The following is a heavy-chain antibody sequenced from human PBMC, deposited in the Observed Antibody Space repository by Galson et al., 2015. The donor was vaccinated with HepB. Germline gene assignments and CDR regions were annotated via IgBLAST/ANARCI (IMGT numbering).Heavy chain of an antibody. CDR1: GFTFSTYD. Sequence: SLRLSCAASGFTFSTYDLHWVRQVTGKGLEWVSAISTDGDPFYADSVRGRFTISRENAKNSWCLQMNSLRVKDTAVYYCAGVRWVDRAFDIWGQGTMVTVSS. CDR2: ISTDGDP. D-gene: IGHD4-23*01. CDR3: AGVRWVDRAFDI. V-gene: IGHV3-13*05. J-gene: IGHJ3*02.